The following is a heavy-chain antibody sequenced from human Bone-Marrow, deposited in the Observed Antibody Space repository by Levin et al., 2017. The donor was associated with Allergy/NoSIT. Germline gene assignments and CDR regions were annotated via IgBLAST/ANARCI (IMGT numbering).Heavy chain of an antibody. Sequence: GGSLRLSCAASGFTFDDYTIHWVRQAPGKGLEWVSLISWDGGSTYYADSVKGRFTISRDNSKNSLYLQMNSLRSEDTALYYCAKDMASGYTYANFYMDVWGKGTTVTVSS. CDR3: AKDMASGYTYANFYMDV. D-gene: IGHD5-18*01. J-gene: IGHJ6*03. V-gene: IGHV3-43*01. CDR1: GFTFDDYT. CDR2: ISWDGGST.